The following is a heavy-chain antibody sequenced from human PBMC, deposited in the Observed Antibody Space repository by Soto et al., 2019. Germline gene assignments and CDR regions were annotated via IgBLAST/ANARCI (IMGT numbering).Heavy chain of an antibody. CDR1: GYTFTGYY. CDR3: ALGYCSGGSCYDWFDP. V-gene: IGHV1-2*04. Sequence: ASVKVSCKASGYTFTGYYMHCVRQAPGQGLEWMGWINPNSGGTNYAQKFQGWVTMTRDTSISTAYMELNRLTSDDTAVYYCALGYCSGGSCYDWFDPWGQGTLVTAPQ. CDR2: INPNSGGT. J-gene: IGHJ5*02. D-gene: IGHD2-15*01.